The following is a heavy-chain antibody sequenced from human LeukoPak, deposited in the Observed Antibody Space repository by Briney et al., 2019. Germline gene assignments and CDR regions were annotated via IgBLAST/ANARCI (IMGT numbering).Heavy chain of an antibody. Sequence: GSLRLSCAASAFTFSSYGMHWVRQAPGKGLEWVSIIYSGGSTFYADSVKGRFTISRDNSKNTLYLQMNSLRAEDTAVYYCARGGSYLSAFDIWGQGTMVTVSS. V-gene: IGHV3-NL1*01. CDR2: IYSGGST. CDR1: AFTFSSYG. D-gene: IGHD1-26*01. J-gene: IGHJ3*02. CDR3: ARGGSYLSAFDI.